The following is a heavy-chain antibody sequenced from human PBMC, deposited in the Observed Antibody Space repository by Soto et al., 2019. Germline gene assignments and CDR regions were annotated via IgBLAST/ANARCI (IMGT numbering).Heavy chain of an antibody. Sequence: SETLSLTCAVYGGSFSCYYWSWIRQPPGKGLEWIGEINHSGSTNYNPSLKSRVTISVATSKNQFSLKLSSVTAADTAVYYCARGLLLWFGELFRYNWFDPWGQGTLVTVSS. CDR3: ARGLLLWFGELFRYNWFDP. CDR1: GGSFSCYY. J-gene: IGHJ5*02. CDR2: INHSGST. V-gene: IGHV4-34*01. D-gene: IGHD3-10*01.